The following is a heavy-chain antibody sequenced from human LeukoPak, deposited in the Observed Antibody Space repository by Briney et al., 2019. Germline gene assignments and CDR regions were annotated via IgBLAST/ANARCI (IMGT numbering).Heavy chain of an antibody. CDR1: GFTFSSYS. CDR2: ISSSSSYI. Sequence: GGSLRLSCAASGFTFSSYSMNWVRQAPGKGLEWVSSISSSSSYIYYADSVKGRFTISRDNAKNSLYLQMNSLRAEDTAVYYCAKVDGGLYCSSTSCYPQGRDYYYMDVWGKGTTVTVSS. V-gene: IGHV3-21*04. J-gene: IGHJ6*03. CDR3: AKVDGGLYCSSTSCYPQGRDYYYMDV. D-gene: IGHD2-2*01.